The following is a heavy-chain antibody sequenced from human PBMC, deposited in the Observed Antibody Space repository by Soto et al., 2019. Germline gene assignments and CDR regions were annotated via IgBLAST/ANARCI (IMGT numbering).Heavy chain of an antibody. CDR1: GFTFSDYY. V-gene: IGHV3-11*01. CDR3: ARDKSPYYYDSSGYCDY. D-gene: IGHD3-22*01. CDR2: ISSSGSTI. Sequence: PGGSLRLSCAASGFTFSDYYMSWIRQAPGKGLEWVSYISSSGSTIYYADSVKGRFTISRDNAKNSLYLQMNSLRAEDTAVYYCARDKSPYYYDSSGYCDYWGQGTLVTVSS. J-gene: IGHJ4*02.